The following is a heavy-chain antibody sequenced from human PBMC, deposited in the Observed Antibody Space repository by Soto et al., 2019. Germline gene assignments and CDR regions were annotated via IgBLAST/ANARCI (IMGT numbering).Heavy chain of an antibody. V-gene: IGHV4-39*01. CDR2: INYSGSA. CDR1: GGSISTSSGDY. Sequence: QLQLQESGPRLVKPSETLSLTCTVSGGSISTSSGDYWGWIRQPPGKGLEWIGSINYSGSAFHNQYLKSRVTISVDTSKNQVFLKLSSVAVADTAVFYCARHPGMDVWGQGTTVIVSS. CDR3: ARHPGMDV. J-gene: IGHJ6*02.